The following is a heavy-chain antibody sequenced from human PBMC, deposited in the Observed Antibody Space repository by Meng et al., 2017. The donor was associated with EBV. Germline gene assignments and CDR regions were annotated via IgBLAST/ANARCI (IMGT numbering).Heavy chain of an antibody. CDR1: GDSISSFYY. Sequence: QLQLRESGPGQVKPSETLSLTCTVSGDSISSFYYWGWIRQPPGRGLWWIGSVHYTGSTYYSPSLKSRVTVSVDTSKNQFSLRLTSVTAADTAVYYCARPFPSWQSPRLDPFGAWGQGTLVTVSS. V-gene: IGHV4-39*01. J-gene: IGHJ5*02. CDR2: VHYTGST. CDR3: ARPFPSWQSPRLDPFGA. D-gene: IGHD6-19*01.